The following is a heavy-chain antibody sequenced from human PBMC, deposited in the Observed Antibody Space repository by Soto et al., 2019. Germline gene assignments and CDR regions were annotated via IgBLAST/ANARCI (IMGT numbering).Heavy chain of an antibody. V-gene: IGHV3-15*01. CDR3: ATGPYASFDY. J-gene: IGHJ4*02. D-gene: IGHD2-8*01. CDR2: IKSRTDGGTT. Sequence: GGSLRLSCAASGFTFSNAWMSWVRQAPGKGLEWVGRIKSRTDGGTTDYAAPVKGRFTISRDDSKNTLYLQMNSLTTEDTAVYYCATGPYASFDYWGQGTLVTVSS. CDR1: GFTFSNAW.